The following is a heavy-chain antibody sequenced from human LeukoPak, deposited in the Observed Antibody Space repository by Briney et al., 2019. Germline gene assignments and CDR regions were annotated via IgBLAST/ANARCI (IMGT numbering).Heavy chain of an antibody. Sequence: SVKVSCKASGFTFTSSAVQWVRQARGQRLEWIGWIVVGSGNTNYAQKFQERVTITRDMSTSTAYMELSSLRSEDTAVYYCAASPDYYDSSGYSYYFDDWGQGTLVTVSS. J-gene: IGHJ4*02. CDR3: AASPDYYDSSGYSYYFDD. CDR1: GFTFTSSA. V-gene: IGHV1-58*01. D-gene: IGHD3-22*01. CDR2: IVVGSGNT.